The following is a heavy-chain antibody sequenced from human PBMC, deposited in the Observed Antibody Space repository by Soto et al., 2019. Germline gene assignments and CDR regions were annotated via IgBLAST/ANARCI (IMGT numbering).Heavy chain of an antibody. CDR3: ARGAVAARPRWYNWFDP. J-gene: IGHJ5*02. D-gene: IGHD6-19*01. CDR1: GYTFTEYD. V-gene: IGHV1-8*01. CDR2: MNPKSGET. Sequence: QEQLVQSGAEVKKPGASVKVSCKTSGYTFTEYDINWVRQATGQGLEWIGWMNPKSGETGYAQKFQGRVTMTRSTSLSTAYLELSSLRSEDTAVYYCARGAVAARPRWYNWFDPWGQGTLVTVSS.